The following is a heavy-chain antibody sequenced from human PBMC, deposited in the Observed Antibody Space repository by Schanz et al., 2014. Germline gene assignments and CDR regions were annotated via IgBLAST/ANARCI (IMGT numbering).Heavy chain of an antibody. CDR1: GYAFTTYG. CDR2: ISTFRNEDT. V-gene: IGHV1-18*01. CDR3: ARGFDFWDR. D-gene: IGHD3-3*01. J-gene: IGHJ4*02. Sequence: QVQLVQSGAEVKKPGASVRVSCKVSGYAFTTYGISWVRQAPGQGPEFKGWISTFRNEDTNSAQRFQGRLTMTTDTSTSTAYMELRSLRSDDTAVYYCARGFDFWDRWGQGTLVIVSS.